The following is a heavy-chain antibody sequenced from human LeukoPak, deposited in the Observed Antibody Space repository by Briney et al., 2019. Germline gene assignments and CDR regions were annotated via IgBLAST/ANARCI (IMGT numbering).Heavy chain of an antibody. CDR1: GASVSSHY. V-gene: IGHV4-59*02. CDR2: VSYSEGT. CDR3: ARLSTYYDFWSPLDY. J-gene: IGHJ4*02. Sequence: SETLSLTCTVSGASVSSHYWSWIRQPPGKGLEWIGYVSYSEGTNYNPSLKSRVTISLDTSKDQFSLRLNSVTAADTAVYYCARLSTYYDFWSPLDYWGQGTLVTVSS. D-gene: IGHD3-3*01.